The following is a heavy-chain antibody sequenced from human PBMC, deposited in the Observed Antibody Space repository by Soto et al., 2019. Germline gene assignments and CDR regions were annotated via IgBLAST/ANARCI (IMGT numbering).Heavy chain of an antibody. CDR3: ARAXGTRRDSSGYSNDAFDI. D-gene: IGHD3-22*01. Sequence: PGGSLRLSCAASGFTFSSYDMHWVRQATGKGLEWVSAIGTAGDTYYPGSVKGRFTISRENAKNSLYLQMNSLRAGDTAVYYCARAXGTRRDSSGYSNDAFDIWGQGTMVTVSS. V-gene: IGHV3-13*01. CDR2: IGTAGDT. J-gene: IGHJ3*02. CDR1: GFTFSSYD.